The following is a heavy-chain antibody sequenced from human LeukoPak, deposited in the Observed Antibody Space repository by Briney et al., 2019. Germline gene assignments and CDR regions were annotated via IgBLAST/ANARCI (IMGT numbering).Heavy chain of an antibody. V-gene: IGHV1-18*01. D-gene: IGHD6-25*01. J-gene: IGHJ4*02. CDR2: ISVHNGDT. CDR3: ARRSSSSADY. Sequence: GASVKVSCKTSGYTFTSYGISWVRQAPGQGLEWMGWISVHNGDTNYAQKFQGRVTMTTDTSTSTVYMELRSLRSDDTAVYYCARRSSSSADYWGQGTLVIVSS. CDR1: GYTFTSYG.